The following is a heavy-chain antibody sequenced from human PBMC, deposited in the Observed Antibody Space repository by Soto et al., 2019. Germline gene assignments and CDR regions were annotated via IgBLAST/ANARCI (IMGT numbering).Heavy chain of an antibody. CDR3: AKDNDLDRDGPFDY. CDR1: GFSFDDYG. D-gene: IGHD2-2*03. CDR2: ISWNSGDI. V-gene: IGHV3-9*01. Sequence: EVQLVESGGGSVQPGRSLRLSCAASGFSFDDYGMHWVRQGPGKGLEWVSGISWNSGDIYYADSVKGRFTISRDNAKRPLYLQMTSLRTEDTALYYCAKDNDLDRDGPFDYWGQGILVTVSS. J-gene: IGHJ4*02.